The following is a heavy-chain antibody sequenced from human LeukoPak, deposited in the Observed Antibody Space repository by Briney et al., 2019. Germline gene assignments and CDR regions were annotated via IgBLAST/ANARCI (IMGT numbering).Heavy chain of an antibody. J-gene: IGHJ4*02. Sequence: GGSLRLSCAASGFTFSSYWMLWVRQAPGKGLVWVSRVNSDGSSTSYADSVKGRFTISRDNAKNTLYLQMNSLRAEDTAVYYCTRGENYDSSGYGKLDYWGQGTLVTVSS. CDR2: VNSDGSST. V-gene: IGHV3-74*01. CDR3: TRGENYDSSGYGKLDY. D-gene: IGHD3-22*01. CDR1: GFTFSSYW.